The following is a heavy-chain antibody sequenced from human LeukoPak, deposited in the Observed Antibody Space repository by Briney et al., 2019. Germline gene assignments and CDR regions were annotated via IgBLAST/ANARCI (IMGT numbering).Heavy chain of an antibody. V-gene: IGHV3-48*02. CDR1: GFTFSRYS. Sequence: GGSLRLSCVVSGFTFSRYSMNWVRQAPGKGLEWVSYISSGGGTIYYADSVKGRFTISRDTAKNSLYLQMNSLRDEDTAAYYCARSRLFDHWGQGTLVTVSS. J-gene: IGHJ4*02. D-gene: IGHD2-2*01. CDR2: ISSGGGTI. CDR3: ARSRLFDH.